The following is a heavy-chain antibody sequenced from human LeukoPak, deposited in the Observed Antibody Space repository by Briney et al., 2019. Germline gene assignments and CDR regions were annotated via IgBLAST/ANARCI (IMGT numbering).Heavy chain of an antibody. CDR1: VLTFIGYC. V-gene: IGHV3-7*01. CDR2: IKQDGSEK. CDR3: AKLGGTARFDP. D-gene: IGHD1-7*01. J-gene: IGHJ5*02. Sequence: QPGRSLRLSLVAAVLTFIGYCVSWFRHAPGRGPKWVANIKQDGSEKDYVDSVKGRFTISRDNAKNSLYLQMANLRAEDTAIYYCAKLGGTARFDPWGQGTLVTVSS.